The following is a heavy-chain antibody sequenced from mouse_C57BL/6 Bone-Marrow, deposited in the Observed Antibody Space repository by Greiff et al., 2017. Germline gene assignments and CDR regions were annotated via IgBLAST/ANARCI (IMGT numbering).Heavy chain of an antibody. CDR3: AKHIITTVVRHWYFDV. V-gene: IGHV2-9*01. CDR2: IWGGGST. J-gene: IGHJ1*03. Sequence: VKLVESGPGLVAPSQTLSITCTVSGFSLTSYGVDWVRQPPGKGLEWLGVIWGGGSTNYNSALMSKLSISTDNSKSQVFLKMNSLQTDDTAMYYCAKHIITTVVRHWYFDVWGTGTTVTVSS. CDR1: GFSLTSYG. D-gene: IGHD1-1*01.